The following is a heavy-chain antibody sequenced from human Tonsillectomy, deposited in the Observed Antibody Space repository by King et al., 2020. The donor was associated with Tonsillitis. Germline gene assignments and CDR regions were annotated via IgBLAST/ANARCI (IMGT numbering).Heavy chain of an antibody. CDR1: GYTFTGYY. CDR3: AREAPSIVGASNPTVAFDV. Sequence: VQLVESGAEVKKPGASVKVSCKASGYTFTGYYIHWVRQAPGQGLEWMGWINPNSGDTNCAQNFQGRVTMTRDTSITTAYMELSRLRSDDTAVYYCAREAPSIVGASNPTVAFDVWGQGAMVTVSS. CDR2: INPNSGDT. J-gene: IGHJ3*01. V-gene: IGHV1-2*02. D-gene: IGHD1-26*01.